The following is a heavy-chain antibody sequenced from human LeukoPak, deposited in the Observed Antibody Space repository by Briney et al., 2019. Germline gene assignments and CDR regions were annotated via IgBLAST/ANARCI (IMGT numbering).Heavy chain of an antibody. CDR3: ATDGQSSGWYGFDY. D-gene: IGHD6-19*01. CDR1: GFTFSSYS. V-gene: IGHV3-21*01. J-gene: IGHJ4*02. Sequence: GGSLRLSCAASGFTFSSYSMNWVRQAPGKGLEWVSSISSSSSYIYYAVSVKGRFTISRDNAKNSLYLQMSSLRAEDTAVYYCATDGQSSGWYGFDYWGQGTLVTVSS. CDR2: ISSSSSYI.